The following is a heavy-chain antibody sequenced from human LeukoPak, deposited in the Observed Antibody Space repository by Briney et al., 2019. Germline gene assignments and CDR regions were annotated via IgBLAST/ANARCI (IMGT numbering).Heavy chain of an antibody. CDR2: IDIGGEK. V-gene: IGHV3-48*03. J-gene: IGHJ4*02. CDR3: ARGASGSYYRIDY. D-gene: IGHD3-10*01. Sequence: GGSLRLSCVASGFTFSDYEFNWVRQAPGKGLAWVSYIDIGGEKKLYADSVKGRFTISRDNAKNSPYLQMNGLGADDTAVYFCARGASGSYYRIDYWGQGTLVTVSS. CDR1: GFTFSDYE.